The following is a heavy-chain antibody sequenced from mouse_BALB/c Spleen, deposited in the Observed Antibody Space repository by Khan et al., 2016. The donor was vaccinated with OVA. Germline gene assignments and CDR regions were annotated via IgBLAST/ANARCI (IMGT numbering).Heavy chain of an antibody. CDR3: ARKDYYDYDPFPY. V-gene: IGHV3-2*02. Sequence: EVQLQESGPGLVKPSQSLSLTCTVTGYSITSDYAWNWIRQFPGNKLEWMGYINYSGNTRFNPSLKSRTSITRDTSKNQFFLQLNSVTTEDTATYYCARKDYYDYDPFPYWGQGTLVTVSA. CDR1: GYSITSDYA. CDR2: INYSGNT. D-gene: IGHD2-4*01. J-gene: IGHJ3*01.